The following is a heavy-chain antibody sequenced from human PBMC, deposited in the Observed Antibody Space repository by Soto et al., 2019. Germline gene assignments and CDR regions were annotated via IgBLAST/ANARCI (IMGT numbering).Heavy chain of an antibody. CDR1: GGSISSGGYY. CDR2: IYYSGST. D-gene: IGHD3-10*01. J-gene: IGHJ4*02. CDR3: ARGRFGEPHFDY. V-gene: IGHV4-31*03. Sequence: SETLSLTCTVSGGSISSGGYYWSWIRQHPGKGLEWIGYIYYSGSTYYNPSLKSRVTISVDTSKNQFSLKLSSVTAADTAVYYCARGRFGEPHFDYWGQGTLVTVSS.